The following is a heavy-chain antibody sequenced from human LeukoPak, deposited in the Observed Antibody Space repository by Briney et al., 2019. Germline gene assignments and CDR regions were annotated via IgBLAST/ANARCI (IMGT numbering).Heavy chain of an antibody. CDR1: GFTFSDYY. CDR2: ISSSGSTI. J-gene: IGHJ4*02. Sequence: PGGSLRLSCAASGFTFSDYYMSWIRQAPGKGLEWVSYISSSGSTIYYADSVKGRFTISRDNAKNSLYLQMNSLRAEDTALYHCARHKSAVNYPYYFDYWGQGTLVTVSS. CDR3: ARHKSAVNYPYYFDY. V-gene: IGHV3-11*01. D-gene: IGHD4-11*01.